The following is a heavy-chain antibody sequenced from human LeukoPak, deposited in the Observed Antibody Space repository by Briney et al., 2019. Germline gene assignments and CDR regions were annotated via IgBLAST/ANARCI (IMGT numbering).Heavy chain of an antibody. Sequence: ASVKVSCKASGGTFSSYAISWVRQAPGQGLEWMRGIIPIFGTANYAQKFQGRVTITTDESTSTAYMELSSLRSEDTAVYYCARGPDGYNSYFDYWGQGTLVTVSS. J-gene: IGHJ4*02. V-gene: IGHV1-69*05. D-gene: IGHD5-24*01. CDR3: ARGPDGYNSYFDY. CDR1: GGTFSSYA. CDR2: IIPIFGTA.